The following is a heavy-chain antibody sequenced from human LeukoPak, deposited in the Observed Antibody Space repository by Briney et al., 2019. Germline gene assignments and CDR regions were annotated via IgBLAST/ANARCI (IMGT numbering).Heavy chain of an antibody. Sequence: SETLSLTCTVSGGSISRYYWSWIRQPPGRGLEWIGYVSYSGNTNYNPSLKSRVTISVDTSKNQFSLRLSSVTAADTAVYYCARHSKYSSSGFDYWGQGTLVTVSS. CDR1: GGSISRYY. CDR3: ARHSKYSSSGFDY. J-gene: IGHJ4*02. D-gene: IGHD6-6*01. V-gene: IGHV4-59*08. CDR2: VSYSGNT.